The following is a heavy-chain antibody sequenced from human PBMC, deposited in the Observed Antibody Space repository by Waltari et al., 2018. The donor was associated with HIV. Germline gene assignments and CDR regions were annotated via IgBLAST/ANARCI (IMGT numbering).Heavy chain of an antibody. CDR1: GGSTSTYY. V-gene: IGHV4-4*07. Sequence: QVQLQESGPGLAKPSETLSPSCTVPGGSTSTYYWSCNRQPAGKGLEWIGRINTSGSTNYNPPLKSRVTRSVDTSKNQFSLKLSSVTAADTAVYYCAREGRWAHGMDVWGQGTTVTVSS. D-gene: IGHD1-26*01. CDR3: AREGRWAHGMDV. CDR2: INTSGST. J-gene: IGHJ6*02.